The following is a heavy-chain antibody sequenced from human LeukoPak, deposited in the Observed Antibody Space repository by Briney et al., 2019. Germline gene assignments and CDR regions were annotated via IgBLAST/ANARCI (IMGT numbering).Heavy chain of an antibody. CDR2: INHSGST. J-gene: IGHJ4*02. Sequence: SETLSLTCAVYGGSFSGYYWSWIRQPPGKGLEWIWEINHSGSTNYNPSLKSRVTISVDTSKNQFSLKLSSVTAADTAVYYCARGRKRGYLCSSGWLDYWGQGTLVTVSS. CDR1: GGSFSGYY. CDR3: ARGRKRGYLCSSGWLDY. D-gene: IGHD6-19*01. V-gene: IGHV4-34*01.